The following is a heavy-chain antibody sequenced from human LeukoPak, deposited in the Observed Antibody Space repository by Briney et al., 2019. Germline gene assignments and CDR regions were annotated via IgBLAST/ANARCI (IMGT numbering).Heavy chain of an antibody. D-gene: IGHD1-26*01. CDR1: GGTFSSYT. Sequence: SVKVSCKASGGTFSSYTISWVRQAPGQGPEWMGRIIPILGIANYAQKFQGRVTITADKSTSTAYMELSSLRSEDTAVYYCARLGDSGGGDYWGQGTLVTVSS. CDR3: ARLGDSGGGDY. V-gene: IGHV1-69*02. J-gene: IGHJ4*02. CDR2: IIPILGIA.